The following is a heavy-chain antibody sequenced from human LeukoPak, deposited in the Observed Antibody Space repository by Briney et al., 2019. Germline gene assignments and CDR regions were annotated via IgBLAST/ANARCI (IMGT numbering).Heavy chain of an antibody. CDR3: ARDHLTTIFGVLIFNAIDF. J-gene: IGHJ4*02. D-gene: IGHD3-3*01. Sequence: GGSLRLSCAASGFTFSRSWMSWVRQAPGKGLEWVANIKQDGSEKYYVDSVKGRFNISRDNARNSVYLQMNSLRAEDTAVYYCARDHLTTIFGVLIFNAIDFWGQGTLVAVSS. V-gene: IGHV3-7*01. CDR2: IKQDGSEK. CDR1: GFTFSRSW.